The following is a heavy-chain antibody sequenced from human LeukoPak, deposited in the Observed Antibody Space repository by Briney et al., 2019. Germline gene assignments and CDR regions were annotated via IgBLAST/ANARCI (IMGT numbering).Heavy chain of an antibody. CDR1: GFXFSSYG. V-gene: IGHV3-30*18. D-gene: IGHD6-19*01. CDR3: AKLKQWQPQRYFFEY. CDR2: ISYDGSNK. J-gene: IGHJ4*02. Sequence: GGSLRLSCAASGFXFSSYGMHWVRQAPGKGLEWVAVISYDGSNKYYADSVKGRFTISRDNSKNTLYLQMNSLRAEDTAVYYCAKLKQWQPQRYFFEYWGQGALVTVAS.